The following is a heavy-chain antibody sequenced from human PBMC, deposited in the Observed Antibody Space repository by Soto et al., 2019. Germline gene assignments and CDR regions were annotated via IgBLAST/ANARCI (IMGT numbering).Heavy chain of an antibody. D-gene: IGHD3-3*01. J-gene: IGHJ4*02. CDR3: ARAPRPLYDFWSGYQFDY. CDR2: IYSGGST. Sequence: GGSLRLSCAASGFTVSSNYMSWVRQAPGKGLEWVSVIYSGGSTYYADSVKGRFTISRDNSKNTLYLQMNSLRAGGTAVYYCARAPRPLYDFWSGYQFDYWGQGTLVTVSS. CDR1: GFTVSSNY. V-gene: IGHV3-66*01.